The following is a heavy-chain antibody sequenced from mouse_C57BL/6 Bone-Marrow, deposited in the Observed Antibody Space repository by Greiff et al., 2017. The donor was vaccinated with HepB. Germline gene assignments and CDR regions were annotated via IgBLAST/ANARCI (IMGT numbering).Heavy chain of an antibody. J-gene: IGHJ4*01. CDR3: ARLRSSYGDY. CDR2: IDPSDSYT. D-gene: IGHD1-1*01. Sequence: QVQLQQPGAELVMPGASVKLSCKASGYTFTSYWMHWVKQRPGQGLEWIGEIDPSDSYTNYNQKFKGKSTLTVDKSSSTAYMQLSSLTSEDSAVYYCARLRSSYGDYWGQGTSVTVSS. V-gene: IGHV1-69*01. CDR1: GYTFTSYW.